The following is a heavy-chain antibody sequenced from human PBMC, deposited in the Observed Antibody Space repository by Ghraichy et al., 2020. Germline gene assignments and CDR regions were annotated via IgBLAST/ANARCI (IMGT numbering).Heavy chain of an antibody. J-gene: IGHJ6*02. D-gene: IGHD1-26*01. V-gene: IGHV3-21*01. CDR2: ISSSSSYI. CDR1: GFTFSSYS. Sequence: GESLNISCAASGFTFSSYSMNWVRQAPGKGLDWVSSISSSSSYIYYADSVKGRFTISRDNAKNSLYLQMKSLRAEDTALYYCARDRVPINLGSLYYYYYGMDVGGQGTTVTVSS. CDR3: ARDRVPINLGSLYYYYYGMDV.